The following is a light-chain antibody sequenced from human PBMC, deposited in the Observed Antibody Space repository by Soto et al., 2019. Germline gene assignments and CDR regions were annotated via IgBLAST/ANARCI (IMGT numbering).Light chain of an antibody. CDR3: QQSYSTPWT. Sequence: DIQMTQSPSTLSASVLDRVNITYRASQSIRSWLAWYQQKPGKAPKLLIFDASSLQSGVPSRLSGSGSGTDFTLTISRLQNEDFATYYCQQSYSTPWTFGQGTKVDIK. CDR1: QSIRSW. V-gene: IGKV1-39*01. CDR2: DAS. J-gene: IGKJ1*01.